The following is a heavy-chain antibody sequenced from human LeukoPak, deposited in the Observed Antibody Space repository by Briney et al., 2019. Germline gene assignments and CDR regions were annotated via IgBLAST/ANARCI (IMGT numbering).Heavy chain of an antibody. CDR1: GFTLSSYA. Sequence: GGSLRFSCAASGFTLSSYAMSWVRQAPGKGLEWVSAISGSGGSTYYADSVKGRFTISRDNSKNTLYLQMNSLRAEDTAVYYCAKDGNTAMVIAPNDIWGQGTMVTVSS. D-gene: IGHD5-18*01. CDR3: AKDGNTAMVIAPNDI. J-gene: IGHJ3*02. V-gene: IGHV3-23*01. CDR2: ISGSGGST.